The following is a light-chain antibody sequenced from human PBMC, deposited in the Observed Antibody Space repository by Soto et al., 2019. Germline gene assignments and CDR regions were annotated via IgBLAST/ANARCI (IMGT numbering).Light chain of an antibody. CDR1: QSISSY. CDR3: QQSYSTPWT. V-gene: IGKV1-39*01. CDR2: AAS. J-gene: IGKJ1*01. Sequence: DIRMPQSPSTLSASVGDRVTITCRASQSISSYFNWYQQKPGKAPKLLIYAASSLQSGVPSRFSGSGSGTDFTLTISSLQPEDFASYYCQQSYSTPWTFGQGTKVDIK.